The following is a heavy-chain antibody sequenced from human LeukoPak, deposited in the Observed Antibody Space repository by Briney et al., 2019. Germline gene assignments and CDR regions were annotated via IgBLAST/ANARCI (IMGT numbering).Heavy chain of an antibody. CDR2: INPSGGST. J-gene: IGHJ4*02. Sequence: ASVKVSCKASGYTFTSYYMHWVRQAPGQGLEWMGIINPSGGSTSYAQKFQGRVTMTRDTSTSTVYMELSSLRSEDTAVYYCASADYGGNPGASTYFDYWGQGTLVTVSS. D-gene: IGHD4-23*01. V-gene: IGHV1-46*01. CDR3: ASADYGGNPGASTYFDY. CDR1: GYTFTSYY.